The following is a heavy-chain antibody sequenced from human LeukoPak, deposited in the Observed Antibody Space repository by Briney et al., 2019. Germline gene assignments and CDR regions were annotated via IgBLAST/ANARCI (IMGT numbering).Heavy chain of an antibody. CDR1: GFTFSSYA. D-gene: IGHD2-2*01. Sequence: PGGSLRLSCAASGFTFSSYAMSWVRQAPGKGLEWVSAISGSGGSTYYADFVKGRFTISRDNSKNTLYLQMNSLRAEDTAVYYCAKTTRCSSTSCPFDYWGQGTLVTVSS. J-gene: IGHJ4*02. CDR3: AKTTRCSSTSCPFDY. V-gene: IGHV3-23*01. CDR2: ISGSGGST.